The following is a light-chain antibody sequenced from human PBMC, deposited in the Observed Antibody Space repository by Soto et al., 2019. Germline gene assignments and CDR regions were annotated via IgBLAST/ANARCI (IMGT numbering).Light chain of an antibody. CDR3: CSYAGPSTI. CDR2: EGT. V-gene: IGLV2-23*01. J-gene: IGLJ2*01. CDR1: SSDVGSYNF. Sequence: QSALTQPASVSGSPGQSITISSTGTSSDVGSYNFVSWFQQHPGKVPKLIIYEGTERPSGVSNRFSASKSGNTASLTISGLQPEDEADYYCCSYAGPSTIFGGGTKLTVL.